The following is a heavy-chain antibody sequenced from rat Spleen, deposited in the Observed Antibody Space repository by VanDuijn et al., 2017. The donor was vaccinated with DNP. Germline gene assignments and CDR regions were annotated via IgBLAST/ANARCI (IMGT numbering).Heavy chain of an antibody. Sequence: EVQLVESGGGLVQPGRSLKLSCVASGFTFSNYWMYWIRQAPTKGLEWVASINTDGSNTYYRDSVKGRFTVSRDNAKSTLYLQMDSLRSEDTATYYCARLGDANYYYLYAMDAWGQGTSVTVSS. D-gene: IGHD1-12*02. CDR3: ARLGDANYYYLYAMDA. V-gene: IGHV5-25*01. J-gene: IGHJ4*01. CDR2: INTDGSNT. CDR1: GFTFSNYW.